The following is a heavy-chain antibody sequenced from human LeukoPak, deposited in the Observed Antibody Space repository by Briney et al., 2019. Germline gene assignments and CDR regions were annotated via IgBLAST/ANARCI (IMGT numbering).Heavy chain of an antibody. J-gene: IGHJ4*02. CDR1: GFTFSSYA. D-gene: IGHD2-15*01. V-gene: IGHV3-30*04. CDR2: ISYDGSNK. Sequence: GGSLRLSCAASGFTFSSYAMHWVRQAPGKGLEWVAVISYDGSNKYYADSVKGRFTISRDNSKNTLYLQMNSLRAEDTAVYYCARDWADIVVVVAATGAFDFWGQGTLVTVSS. CDR3: ARDWADIVVVVAATGAFDF.